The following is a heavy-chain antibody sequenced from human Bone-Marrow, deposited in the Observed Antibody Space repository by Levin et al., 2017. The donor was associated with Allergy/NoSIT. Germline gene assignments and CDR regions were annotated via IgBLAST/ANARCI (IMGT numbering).Heavy chain of an antibody. D-gene: IGHD6-6*01. J-gene: IGHJ6*02. V-gene: IGHV3-11*01. CDR2: ISSSGSTI. Sequence: GGSLRLSCAASGFTFSDYYMSWIRQAPGKGLEWVSYISSSGSTIYYADSVKGRFTISRDNAKNSLYLQMNSLRAEDTAVYYCARVTSKPYSSSSGYYYYYGMDVWGQGTTVTVSS. CDR3: ARVTSKPYSSSSGYYYYYGMDV. CDR1: GFTFSDYY.